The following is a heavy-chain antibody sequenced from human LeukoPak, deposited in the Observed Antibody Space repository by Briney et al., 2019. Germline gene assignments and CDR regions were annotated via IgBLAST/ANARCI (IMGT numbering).Heavy chain of an antibody. D-gene: IGHD6-13*01. J-gene: IGHJ4*02. CDR1: GGSFSGYY. CDR2: INHSGST. Sequence: SETLSLTCAVYGGSFSGYYWSWIRQPPGKGLEWIGEINHSGSTNYNPSLKSRVTILVDTSKNQFSLKLSSVTAADTAVYYCARGLFAGYSSSWYDWGQGTLVTVSS. V-gene: IGHV4-34*01. CDR3: ARGLFAGYSSSWYD.